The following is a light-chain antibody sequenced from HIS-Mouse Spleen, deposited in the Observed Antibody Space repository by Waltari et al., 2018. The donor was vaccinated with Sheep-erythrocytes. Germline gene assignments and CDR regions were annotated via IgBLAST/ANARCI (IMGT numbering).Light chain of an antibody. CDR2: AVS. CDR3: SSEAGSNNYV. V-gene: IGLV2-8*01. Sequence: QSALTQPPSASGSPGQSVTIPCTGTSSDVGRYNYVSWYQQHPGNAPTLMIYAVSKRPAGVPDRCSGSKSGNTAALTVSGRQAEDEADYYCSSEAGSNNYVFGTGTKVTVL. CDR1: SSDVGRYNY. J-gene: IGLJ1*01.